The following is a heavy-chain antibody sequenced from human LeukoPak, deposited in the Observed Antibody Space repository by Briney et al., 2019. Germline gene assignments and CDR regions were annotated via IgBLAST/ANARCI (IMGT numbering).Heavy chain of an antibody. CDR2: ISGSGGST. CDR1: GFTFSSYG. CDR3: AKDQGRGYSYGFFDY. Sequence: GGSLRLSCAASGFTFSSYGMSWVRQAPGKGLEWVSAISGSGGSTYYADSVKGRFTISRDNSKNTLYLQMNSLRTEDTAVYYCAKDQGRGYSYGFFDYWGQGTLVTVSS. D-gene: IGHD5-18*01. V-gene: IGHV3-23*01. J-gene: IGHJ4*02.